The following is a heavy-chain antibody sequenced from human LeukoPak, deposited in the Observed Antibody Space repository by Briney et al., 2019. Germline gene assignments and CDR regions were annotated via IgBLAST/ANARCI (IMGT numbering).Heavy chain of an antibody. V-gene: IGHV1-18*01. Sequence: ASVKVSCKASGYTFTSYGISWVRQAPGQGLEWMGWISAYNGNTNYAQKLQGRVTMTTDTSTSTAYMELRSLRSDDTAVYYCARDSSYYYDSSGYSPGWFDPWGQGTLVTVSS. J-gene: IGHJ5*02. CDR1: GYTFTSYG. CDR3: ARDSSYYYDSSGYSPGWFDP. D-gene: IGHD3-22*01. CDR2: ISAYNGNT.